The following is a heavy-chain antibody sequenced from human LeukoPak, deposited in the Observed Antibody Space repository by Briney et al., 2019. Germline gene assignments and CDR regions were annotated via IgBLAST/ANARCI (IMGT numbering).Heavy chain of an antibody. CDR2: LYYSGST. Sequence: SETLSLTCTVSGVSISSSSYYWGWIRQPPGKGLEWIGSLYYSGSTHYNPSLKSRVTISVDTSKNQFSLKLTSVTAADTAVYYCANSANYGGNSGFFDYWGQGTLVTVSS. CDR1: GVSISSSSYY. CDR3: ANSANYGGNSGFFDY. V-gene: IGHV4-39*01. D-gene: IGHD4-23*01. J-gene: IGHJ4*02.